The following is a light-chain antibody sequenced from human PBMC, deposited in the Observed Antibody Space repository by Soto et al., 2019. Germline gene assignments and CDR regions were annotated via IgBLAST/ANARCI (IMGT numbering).Light chain of an antibody. V-gene: IGKV3-15*01. CDR3: QQYNNWPPWT. CDR2: DAS. CDR1: QRISRN. Sequence: EIVMTQSPATLSVSPGESATLSCRASQRISRNLAWYQQKPGQAPRLLIYDASTRATAIPARFSGSGSETEFTPTISSLQSEDSAVYYCQQYNNWPPWTFGQGTKVDI. J-gene: IGKJ1*01.